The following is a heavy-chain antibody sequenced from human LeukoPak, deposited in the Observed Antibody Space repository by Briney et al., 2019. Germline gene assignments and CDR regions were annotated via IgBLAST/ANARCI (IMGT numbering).Heavy chain of an antibody. D-gene: IGHD3-3*01. CDR3: AKVGQTYYDFWSGYYPDY. V-gene: IGHV3-30*02. J-gene: IGHJ4*02. CDR1: GFTFSSSW. Sequence: SGGSLRLSCAASGFTFSSSWMSWVRQAPGKGLEWVAFIRYDGSNKYYADSVKGRFTISRDNSKNTLYLQMNSLRAEDTAVYYCAKVGQTYYDFWSGYYPDYWGQGTLVTVSS. CDR2: IRYDGSNK.